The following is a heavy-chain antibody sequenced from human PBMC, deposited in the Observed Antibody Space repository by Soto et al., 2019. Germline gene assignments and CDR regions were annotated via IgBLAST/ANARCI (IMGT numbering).Heavy chain of an antibody. J-gene: IGHJ4*02. Sequence: GGSLRLSCAASGFTFSSYAMHWVRQAPGKGLEWVSRINSDGSSTSYADSVKGRFTISRDNAKNTLYLQMNSLRAEDTAVYYCARMYSSGWYYFDYWGQGTLVTVSS. CDR3: ARMYSSGWYYFDY. D-gene: IGHD6-19*01. V-gene: IGHV3-74*01. CDR1: GFTFSSYA. CDR2: INSDGSST.